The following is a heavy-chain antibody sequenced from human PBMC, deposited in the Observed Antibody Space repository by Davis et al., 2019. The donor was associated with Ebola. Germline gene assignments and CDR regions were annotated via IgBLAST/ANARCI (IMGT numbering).Heavy chain of an antibody. J-gene: IGHJ3*02. V-gene: IGHV3-30-3*01. D-gene: IGHD2-2*01. Sequence: GESLKISCAASGFTFSSYAMHWVRQAPGKGLEWVAVISYDGSNKYYADSVKGRFTISRDNSKNTLYLQMNSLRAEDTAVYYCARALGGVVVASSPPGIWGQGTMVTVSS. CDR3: ARALGGVVVASSPPGI. CDR2: ISYDGSNK. CDR1: GFTFSSYA.